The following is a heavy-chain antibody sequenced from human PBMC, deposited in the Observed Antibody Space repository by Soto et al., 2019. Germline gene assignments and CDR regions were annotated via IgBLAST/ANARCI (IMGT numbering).Heavy chain of an antibody. CDR2: TYYRSKWYN. Sequence: SQTLSLTCAISGDSVSSNSAAWNWIRQSPSRGLEWLGRTYYRSKWYNDYAVSVKSRITINPDTSKNQFSLQLNSVTPEDTAVYYCARQDVGLLWFGEWGKSFDYWGQGTLLTVSS. CDR1: GDSVSSNSAA. D-gene: IGHD3-10*01. CDR3: ARQDVGLLWFGEWGKSFDY. J-gene: IGHJ4*02. V-gene: IGHV6-1*01.